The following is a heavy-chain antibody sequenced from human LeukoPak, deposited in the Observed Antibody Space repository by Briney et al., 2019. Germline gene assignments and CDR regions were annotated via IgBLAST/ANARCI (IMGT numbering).Heavy chain of an antibody. CDR1: GYTFTSYD. V-gene: IGHV1-8*03. Sequence: ASVKVSCKASGYTFTSYDLNWVRQATGQGLEWMGWMNPNIGNAGYAQKFQGRVTITRNTSISTAYMELSSLRSEDTAVYYCARRCSGGSCDSSAWFDPWGQGTLVTVSS. J-gene: IGHJ5*02. CDR3: ARRCSGGSCDSSAWFDP. CDR2: MNPNIGNA. D-gene: IGHD2-15*01.